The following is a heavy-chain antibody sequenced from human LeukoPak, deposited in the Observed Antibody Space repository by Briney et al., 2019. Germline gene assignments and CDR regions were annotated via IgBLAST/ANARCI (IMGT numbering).Heavy chain of an antibody. V-gene: IGHV3-23*01. J-gene: IGHJ6*02. Sequence: PGGSLRLSCAASGSTFSIYAMSWVRQAPGKGLEWVSTISGGGDSTYYADSVKGRFTISRDNSKNTLYLQMNSLRAEDTAVYYCARGVVVPAAIPIAGYYYYGMDVWGQGTTVTVSS. CDR2: ISGGGDST. CDR1: GSTFSIYA. CDR3: ARGVVVPAAIPIAGYYYYGMDV. D-gene: IGHD2-2*01.